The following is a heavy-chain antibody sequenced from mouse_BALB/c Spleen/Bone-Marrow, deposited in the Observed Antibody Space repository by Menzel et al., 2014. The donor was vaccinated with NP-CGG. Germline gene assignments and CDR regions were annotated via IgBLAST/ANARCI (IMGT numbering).Heavy chain of an antibody. V-gene: IGHV1S56*01. Sequence: VQLQQSGPELVKPGASVRISCKASGYTFTNYYKHWVKQRPGQGLEWIGWIYPVNVHANFNEKFRGKATLTADKSSSTAYMQLSSLTSEDSAVYFCARWLLPYYAMDYWGQGTSVTVSS. J-gene: IGHJ4*01. CDR1: GYTFTNYY. CDR3: ARWLLPYYAMDY. CDR2: IYPVNVHA. D-gene: IGHD2-3*01.